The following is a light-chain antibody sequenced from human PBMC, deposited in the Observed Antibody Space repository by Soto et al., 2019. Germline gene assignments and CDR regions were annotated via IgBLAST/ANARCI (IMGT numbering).Light chain of an antibody. CDR3: DQYDSSPT. Sequence: EIVLTQSPGTLSLSPGERATLSCRASRGVSSSYLAWYQQKPGQSPRLLIYGTSSRATGIPDRFSASGSGTAITRNISRLKTTEFEVYYCDQYDSSPTFGQGTRLVIK. V-gene: IGKV3-20*01. CDR1: RGVSSSY. CDR2: GTS. J-gene: IGKJ5*01.